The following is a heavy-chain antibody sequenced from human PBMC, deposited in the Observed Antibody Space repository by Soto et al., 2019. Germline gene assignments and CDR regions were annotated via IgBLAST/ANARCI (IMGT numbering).Heavy chain of an antibody. CDR2: ISYDGSNK. CDR1: GFTFSSYA. V-gene: IGHV3-30-3*01. Sequence: QVQLVESGGGVVQPGRSLRLSCAASGFTFSSYAMHWVRQAPGKGLEWVAVISYDGSNKYYADSVKGRFTISSDNSNNTVYLQMNSLRAEGTAVYYCARAFQYYYNSSAWDFDYWGQGTLVTVSS. J-gene: IGHJ4*02. CDR3: ARAFQYYYNSSAWDFDY. D-gene: IGHD3-22*01.